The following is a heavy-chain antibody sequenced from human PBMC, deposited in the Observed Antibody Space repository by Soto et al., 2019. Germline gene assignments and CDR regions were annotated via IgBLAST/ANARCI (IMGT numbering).Heavy chain of an antibody. CDR2: IIPILGIA. CDR3: ASRVGDGYNPGRDY. CDR1: GGTFSSYT. Sequence: QVQLVQSGAEVKKPGSSVKVSCKASGGTFSSYTISWVRQAPGQGLEWMGRIIPILGIANYAQKFQGRVTITADNSTSTAYMELSSLRSEDTAVYYCASRVGDGYNPGRDYWGQGTLVTVSS. V-gene: IGHV1-69*02. D-gene: IGHD1-26*01. J-gene: IGHJ4*02.